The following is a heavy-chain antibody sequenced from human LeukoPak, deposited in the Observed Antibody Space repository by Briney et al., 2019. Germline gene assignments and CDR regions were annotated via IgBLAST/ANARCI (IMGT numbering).Heavy chain of an antibody. Sequence: SETLSLTCAVYGGSFSGYYWSWIRQPPGKGLEWIGEINHSGSTNYNPSLKSGVSISVDTSKNQFSLKLSSVTAADTAVYNCARGMYYFSQYFDYWGQGTLVTVSS. CDR3: ARGMYYFSQYFDY. V-gene: IGHV4-34*01. D-gene: IGHD3-10*01. CDR1: GGSFSGYY. CDR2: INHSGST. J-gene: IGHJ4*02.